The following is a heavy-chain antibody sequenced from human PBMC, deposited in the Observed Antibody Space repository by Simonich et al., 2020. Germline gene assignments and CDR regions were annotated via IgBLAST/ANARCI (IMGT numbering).Heavy chain of an antibody. V-gene: IGHV3-48*03. Sequence: EVQLVESGGGLVQPGGSLRLSCAASGFTFISYEMNWVRQAPGRGLEWVSNISISGSTVYYADSVKGRFTISRDNAKNSLYLQMNSLRAEDTAVYYCARHYYGDYYFDYWGQGTLVTVSS. D-gene: IGHD4-17*01. J-gene: IGHJ4*02. CDR2: ISISGSTV. CDR1: GFTFISYE. CDR3: ARHYYGDYYFDY.